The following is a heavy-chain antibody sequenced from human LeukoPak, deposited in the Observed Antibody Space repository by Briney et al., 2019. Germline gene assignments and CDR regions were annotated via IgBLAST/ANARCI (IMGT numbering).Heavy chain of an antibody. D-gene: IGHD2-2*01. J-gene: IGHJ6*03. Sequence: GGSLRLSCSASGFTFSSYAMNWVRQAPGKGLEWVSSLSTGGGTAFYADSVKGHFTISRDNSKSTLYLQMNGLRVEDTAIYYCVKGTSWINPYFYMDVWGKGTTVIVSS. CDR2: LSTGGGTA. CDR3: VKGTSWINPYFYMDV. V-gene: IGHV3-23*01. CDR1: GFTFSSYA.